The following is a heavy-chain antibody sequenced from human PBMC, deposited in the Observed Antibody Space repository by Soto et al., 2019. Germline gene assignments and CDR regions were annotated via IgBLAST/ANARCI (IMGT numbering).Heavy chain of an antibody. V-gene: IGHV4-30-4*01. CDR3: AHASHGENTYFDL. D-gene: IGHD4-17*01. Sequence: VQLQESCPGLVRPSETLSLTCTVSGGSISSGNFYWSWIRQPPGKGLEWIGYIYYSGSTSYSPSLKSRMTISLNTSNNQISLKLTSVTAADTAVYYRAHASHGENTYFDLGGQGALVPVSA. CDR2: IYYSGST. CDR1: GGSISSGNFY. J-gene: IGHJ4*02.